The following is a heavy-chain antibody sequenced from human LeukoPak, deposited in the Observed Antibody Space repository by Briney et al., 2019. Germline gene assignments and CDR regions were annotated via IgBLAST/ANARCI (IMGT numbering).Heavy chain of an antibody. V-gene: IGHV1-69*04. J-gene: IGHJ4*02. CDR2: IIPILGIA. D-gene: IGHD1-1*01. CDR3: ARDNGRTYYFDY. Sequence: ASVKVSCKASGGTFSSYAISWVRQAPGQGLEWMGRIIPILGIANYAQKFKGRVTITADKSTSTAYMELSSLRSEDTAVYYCARDNGRTYYFDYWGQGTLVTVSS. CDR1: GGTFSSYA.